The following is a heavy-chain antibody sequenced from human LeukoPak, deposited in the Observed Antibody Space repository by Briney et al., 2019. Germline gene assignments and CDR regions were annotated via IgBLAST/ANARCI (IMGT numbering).Heavy chain of an antibody. Sequence: GGSLRLSCTASGFTFSRNCMSWVRQAPGKGLEWVASIRPGGSEEYYMDSVKGRFTISRDNAKNSLYLQMNSLRAEDTALYYCAKLLRTVTTYHYWGQGTLVTVSS. CDR3: AKLLRTVTTYHY. V-gene: IGHV3-7*01. D-gene: IGHD1-7*01. CDR1: GFTFSRNC. J-gene: IGHJ4*02. CDR2: IRPGGSEE.